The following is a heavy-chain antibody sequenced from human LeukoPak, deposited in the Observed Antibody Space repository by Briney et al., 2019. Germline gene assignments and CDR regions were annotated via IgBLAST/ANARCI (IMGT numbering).Heavy chain of an antibody. CDR1: GFTFSSYS. V-gene: IGHV3-21*01. J-gene: IGHJ3*02. Sequence: GGSLRLSCAASGFTFSSYSMNWVRQAPGKGLEWVSSISSSSSYIYYADSVKGRFTISRDNAKNPLYLQMNSLRAEDTAVYYCARDKAEGAFDIWGQGTMVTVSS. D-gene: IGHD6-13*01. CDR3: ARDKAEGAFDI. CDR2: ISSSSSYI.